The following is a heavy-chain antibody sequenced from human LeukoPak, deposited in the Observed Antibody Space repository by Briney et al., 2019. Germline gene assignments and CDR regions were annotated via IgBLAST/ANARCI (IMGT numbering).Heavy chain of an antibody. D-gene: IGHD6-6*01. V-gene: IGHV1-69*13. CDR3: ARDRHRASSIAARQGTVGYGY. J-gene: IGHJ4*02. Sequence: GASVKVSCKASGGTFSSYAISWVRQAPGQGLEWMGGIIPIFGTANYAQKFQGRVTITADESTSTAYMELSSLRSDDTAVYYCARDRHRASSIAARQGTVGYGYWGQGTLVTVSS. CDR1: GGTFSSYA. CDR2: IIPIFGTA.